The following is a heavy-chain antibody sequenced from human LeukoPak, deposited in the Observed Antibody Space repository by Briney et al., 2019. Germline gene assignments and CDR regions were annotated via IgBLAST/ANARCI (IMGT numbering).Heavy chain of an antibody. J-gene: IGHJ1*01. CDR3: ASGSYYDILTGYYRGEYFQH. D-gene: IGHD3-9*01. CDR1: GGSVISGSYY. Sequence: SETLSLTCTVSGGSVISGSYYWSWIRQPPGKGLEWSGYIYYSGSTNYNPSLKSRVTISVDTSKNPFSLKLSSVTAADTAVYYCASGSYYDILTGYYRGEYFQHWGQGTLVTVSS. CDR2: IYYSGST. V-gene: IGHV4-61*01.